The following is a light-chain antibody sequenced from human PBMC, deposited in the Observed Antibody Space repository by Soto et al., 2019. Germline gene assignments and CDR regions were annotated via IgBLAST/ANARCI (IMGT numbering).Light chain of an antibody. Sequence: QSALTQPASVSGSPGQSITISCTGTSSDVASYNFVSWYQQHPGKAPKLVIFEGNKRPSGVSSRFSGSKSGNTASLTISGLQAEDEADYYCCSYVGSYSYVFGTGTKVTVL. CDR3: CSYVGSYSYV. V-gene: IGLV2-23*01. J-gene: IGLJ1*01. CDR2: EGN. CDR1: SSDVASYNF.